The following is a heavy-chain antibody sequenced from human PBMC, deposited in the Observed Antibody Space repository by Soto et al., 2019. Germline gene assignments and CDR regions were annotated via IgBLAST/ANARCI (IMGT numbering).Heavy chain of an antibody. J-gene: IGHJ4*02. CDR2: INHIGST. CDR3: ARVGPTTVTTFYDY. V-gene: IGHV4-34*01. CDR1: SESFSSHY. Sequence: SETLSLTCSVYSESFSSHYWSWIRQSPGKGLEWIGEINHIGSTAYNPSLKSRVTILVDASKNQFSLRLNSVTAADAGVYYCARVGPTTVTTFYDYWGQGTPVTVSS. D-gene: IGHD4-17*01.